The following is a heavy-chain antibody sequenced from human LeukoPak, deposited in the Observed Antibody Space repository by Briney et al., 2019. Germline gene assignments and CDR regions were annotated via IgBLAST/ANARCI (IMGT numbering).Heavy chain of an antibody. J-gene: IGHJ4*02. CDR2: ISAYNGNT. Sequence: ASVKVSCKASVYTFTSYGISWVRQAPGQGLEWMVWISAYNGNTNYAQKLQGRVTMTTDTSTSPAYMELRSPRSADTAVYYCASSQHGSTRPSQLRSFDYWGQRTLVTVSP. CDR1: VYTFTSYG. D-gene: IGHD3-10*01. V-gene: IGHV1-18*01. CDR3: ASSQHGSTRPSQLRSFDY.